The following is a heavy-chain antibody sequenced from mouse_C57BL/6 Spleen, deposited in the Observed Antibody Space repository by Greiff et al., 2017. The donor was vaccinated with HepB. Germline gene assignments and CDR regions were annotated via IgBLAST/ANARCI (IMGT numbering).Heavy chain of an antibody. V-gene: IGHV1-59*01. CDR3: ARAGGYDDYDGMDY. CDR1: GYTFTSYW. Sequence: VQLQQSGAELVRPGTSVKLSCKASGYTFTSYWMHWVKQRPGQGLEWIGVIDPSDSYTNYNQKFKGKATLTVDTSSSTAYMQLSSLTSEDSAVYYCARAGGYDDYDGMDYWGQGTSVTVSA. J-gene: IGHJ4*01. CDR2: IDPSDSYT. D-gene: IGHD2-2*01.